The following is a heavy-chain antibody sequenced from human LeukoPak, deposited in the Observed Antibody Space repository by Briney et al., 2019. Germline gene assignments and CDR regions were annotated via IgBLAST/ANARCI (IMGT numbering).Heavy chain of an antibody. Sequence: GGSLRLSCAASRFTFDDYGMNWVRQAPGKGLEWVSGINWNGGSTGYADSVKGRFTISRDNAKNSLYLQMNSLRAEDTALYYCARVYELREEDYYYYYMDVWGKGTTVTVSS. CDR2: INWNGGST. V-gene: IGHV3-20*04. CDR3: ARVYELREEDYYYYYMDV. CDR1: RFTFDDYG. J-gene: IGHJ6*03. D-gene: IGHD5/OR15-5a*01.